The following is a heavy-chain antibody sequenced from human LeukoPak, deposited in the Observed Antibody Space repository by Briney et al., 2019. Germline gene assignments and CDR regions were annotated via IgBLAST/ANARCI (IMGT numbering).Heavy chain of an antibody. Sequence: PGGSLRLSCAASGFFFSGFAMSWVRRTPGKGLEWVSSISGSGDNTLYADSVKGRFTISRDNSKNTLYLEMNSLRAEDTAIYYCAKMKGHPLPKYYMDVWGQGTTVTVSS. D-gene: IGHD1-26*01. CDR1: GFFFSGFA. J-gene: IGHJ6*01. CDR2: ISGSGDNT. CDR3: AKMKGHPLPKYYMDV. V-gene: IGHV3-23*01.